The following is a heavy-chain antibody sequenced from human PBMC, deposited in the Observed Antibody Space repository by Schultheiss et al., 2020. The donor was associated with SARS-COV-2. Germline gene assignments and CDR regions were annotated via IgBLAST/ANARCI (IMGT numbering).Heavy chain of an antibody. CDR1: GFTFSSYA. J-gene: IGHJ4*02. Sequence: GGSLRLSCAASGFTFSSYAMSWVRQAPGKGLEWVSAISGSGGSTYYADSVKGRFTISRDNSKNTLYLQMNSLRAEDTAVYYCARDRRDGYKSADYWGQGTLVTVSS. CDR3: ARDRRDGYKSADY. CDR2: ISGSGGST. D-gene: IGHD5-24*01. V-gene: IGHV3-23*01.